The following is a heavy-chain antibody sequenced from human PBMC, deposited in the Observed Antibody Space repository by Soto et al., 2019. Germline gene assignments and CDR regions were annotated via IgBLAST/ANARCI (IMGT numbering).Heavy chain of an antibody. D-gene: IGHD1-20*01. J-gene: IGHJ6*03. V-gene: IGHV1-8*01. CDR1: GYTFTSYD. Sequence: ASVKVSCKASGYTFTSYDINWVRQATGQGLEWMGWMKPNSGNTGYAQKNQGRVTMTRNTSISTAYMELSSLRSEDTAVYYCARGEYNWNAGDYYYYYMDVWGKGTTVTVSS. CDR3: ARGEYNWNAGDYYYYYMDV. CDR2: MKPNSGNT.